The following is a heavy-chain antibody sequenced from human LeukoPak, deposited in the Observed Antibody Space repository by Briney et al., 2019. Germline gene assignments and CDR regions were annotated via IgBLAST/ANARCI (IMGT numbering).Heavy chain of an antibody. CDR3: ARDVITIFGVVY. V-gene: IGHV3-21*01. J-gene: IGHJ4*02. CDR2: ISSSSSYI. D-gene: IGHD3-3*01. CDR1: GFTFSSYA. Sequence: GGSLRLSCEASGFTFSSYAMNWVRQAPGKGLEWVSSISSSSSYIYYADSVKGRFTISRDNAKSSLYLQMNSLRAEDTAVYYCARDVITIFGVVYWGQGTLVTVSS.